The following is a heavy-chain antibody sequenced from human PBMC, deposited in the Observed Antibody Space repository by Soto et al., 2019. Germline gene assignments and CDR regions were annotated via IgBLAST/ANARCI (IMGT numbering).Heavy chain of an antibody. CDR3: ARRGYGPGFPYYYGMDV. V-gene: IGHV4-59*01. CDR1: GGSMSSYY. Sequence: SETLSLTCTVSGGSMSSYYWSWIRQPPGKGLEWIGYIYYSGSTNYNPSLKSRVTMSVDTPENQFSLKLSSVTAADTAVYYCARRGYGPGFPYYYGMDVWGQGTTVTVSS. CDR2: IYYSGST. D-gene: IGHD3-10*01. J-gene: IGHJ6*02.